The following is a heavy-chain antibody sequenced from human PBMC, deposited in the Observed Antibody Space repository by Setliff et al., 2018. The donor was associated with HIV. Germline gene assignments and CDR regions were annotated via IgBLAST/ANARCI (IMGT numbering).Heavy chain of an antibody. CDR2: INGDGTST. D-gene: IGHD3-22*01. J-gene: IGHJ4*02. Sequence: GGSLRLSCAASGFSFSNYWMHWVRQAPGKGLVWVSRINGDGTSTSYADSVKGRFTISRDNAKNTLSLQMNSLRADDTAVYFCVTLLYDSSGFQEYFDCWGRGTLVTVSS. CDR1: GFSFSNYW. CDR3: VTLLYDSSGFQEYFDC. V-gene: IGHV3-74*01.